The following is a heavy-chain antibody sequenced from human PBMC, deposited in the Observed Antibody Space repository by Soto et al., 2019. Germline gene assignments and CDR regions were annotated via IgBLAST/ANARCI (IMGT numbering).Heavy chain of an antibody. D-gene: IGHD5-12*01. CDR2: ISYDGSNK. Sequence: SLRLSCAASGFTFSSYGMHWVRQAPGKGLEWVAVISYDGSNKYYADSVKGRFTISRDNSKNTLYLQMNSLRAEDTAVYYCAKVLSVSWLRGYYGMDVWGQGTTVTVSS. CDR3: AKVLSVSWLRGYYGMDV. CDR1: GFTFSSYG. J-gene: IGHJ6*02. V-gene: IGHV3-30*18.